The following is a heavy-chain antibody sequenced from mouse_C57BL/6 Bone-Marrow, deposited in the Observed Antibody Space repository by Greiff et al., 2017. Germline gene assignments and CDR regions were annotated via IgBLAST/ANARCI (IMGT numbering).Heavy chain of an antibody. Sequence: QVQLQQSGAELVRPGASVTLSCKASGYTFTDYEMHWVKQTPVHGLEWIGAIDPETGGTAYNQKFKGKAILTADKSSSTAYMELRSLTSEDSAVYYCTRWIPWVSFAYWGQGTLVTVSA. CDR3: TRWIPWVSFAY. J-gene: IGHJ3*01. CDR1: GYTFTDYE. CDR2: IDPETGGT. V-gene: IGHV1-15*01. D-gene: IGHD4-1*01.